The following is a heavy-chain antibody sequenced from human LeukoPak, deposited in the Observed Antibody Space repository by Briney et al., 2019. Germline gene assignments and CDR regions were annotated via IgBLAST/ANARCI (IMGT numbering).Heavy chain of an antibody. CDR2: ISSSSSYI. CDR3: ARDPTGTTEFS. V-gene: IGHV3-21*01. D-gene: IGHD1-7*01. CDR1: GFTFSDHY. Sequence: GGSLRLSCAASGFTFSDHYMDWVRQAPGKGLEWVSSISSSSSYIYYADSVKGRFTISRDNAKNSLYLQMNSLRAEDTAVYYCARDPTGTTEFSWGQGTLVTVSS. J-gene: IGHJ4*02.